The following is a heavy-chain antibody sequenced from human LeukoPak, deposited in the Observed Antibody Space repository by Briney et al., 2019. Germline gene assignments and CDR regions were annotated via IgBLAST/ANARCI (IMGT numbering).Heavy chain of an antibody. CDR3: ARVSLGNEPGSPQNYYYYGMDV. J-gene: IGHJ6*02. Sequence: ASVKVSCKASGGTLSSYAISWVRQAPGQGLEWMGGIIPIFGTANYAQKFQGRVTITADESTSTAYMELSSLRSEDTAVYYCARVSLGNEPGSPQNYYYYGMDVWGQGTTVTVSS. CDR2: IIPIFGTA. CDR1: GGTLSSYA. V-gene: IGHV1-69*13.